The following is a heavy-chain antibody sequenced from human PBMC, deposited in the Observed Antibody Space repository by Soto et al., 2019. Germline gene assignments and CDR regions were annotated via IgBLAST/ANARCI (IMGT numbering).Heavy chain of an antibody. V-gene: IGHV3-33*01. Sequence: QVQLMDSGGGVVQPGRSLRLSCATSGFSFTNYCMHWVRQAPGKGLEWVAVVWSNGINKYYADSVRGRFTVSRDNSRKSLSLRMNILRDEDTSLYYCVRERGPFDAFDFWGQGTMVNVSS. CDR1: GFSFTNYC. CDR2: VWSNGINK. J-gene: IGHJ3*01. CDR3: VRERGPFDAFDF.